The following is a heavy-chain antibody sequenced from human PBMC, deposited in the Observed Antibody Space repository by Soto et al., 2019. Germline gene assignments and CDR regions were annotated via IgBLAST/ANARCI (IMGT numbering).Heavy chain of an antibody. V-gene: IGHV3-33*01. CDR3: ARSVGAVTNAFDI. Sequence: GGSLRLSCAASGFTFSSYGMHWVRQAPGKGLEWVAVIWYDGSNKYYADSVKGRFTISRDNSKNTLYLQMNSLRAEDTAVYYCARSVGAVTNAFDIWGQGTMVTVSS. D-gene: IGHD4-17*01. J-gene: IGHJ3*02. CDR1: GFTFSSYG. CDR2: IWYDGSNK.